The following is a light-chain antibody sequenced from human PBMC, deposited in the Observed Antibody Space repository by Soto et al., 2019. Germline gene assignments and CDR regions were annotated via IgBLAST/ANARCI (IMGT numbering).Light chain of an antibody. Sequence: QSVLTQPASVSGSAGQSITISCSGTMRDVGAYNLVSWYQQHPGTAPKLIIYEVRNRPSGISSRFSGSRSGNTASLTISGLQAEDEADYYCTSYGGSNNPYVFGTGTKVTVL. CDR1: MRDVGAYNL. CDR3: TSYGGSNNPYV. J-gene: IGLJ1*01. CDR2: EVR. V-gene: IGLV2-14*01.